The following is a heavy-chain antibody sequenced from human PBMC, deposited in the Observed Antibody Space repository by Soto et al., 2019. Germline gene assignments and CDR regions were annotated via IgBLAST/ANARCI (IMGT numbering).Heavy chain of an antibody. J-gene: IGHJ6*02. CDR1: GSPFSKYT. CDR3: GVGVDLLFSGIVV. V-gene: IGHV1-18*01. Sequence: QVQVMQSGTEVKKPGASVRGSCKTPGSPFSKYTFNWVRPAPGQGLEWIGCITANKVDTLYAQRFHGRVTLTTDTSTNTAYLDRTNLRGDDTAVDFCGVGVDLLFSGIVVWGPGTTVIVSS. CDR2: ITANKVDT. D-gene: IGHD2-15*01.